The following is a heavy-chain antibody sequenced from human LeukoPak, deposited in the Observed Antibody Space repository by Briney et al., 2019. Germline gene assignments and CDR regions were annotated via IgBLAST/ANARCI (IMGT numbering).Heavy chain of an antibody. CDR1: GFTFSSYG. J-gene: IGHJ4*02. CDR3: ARVEPQLGIFDWTFDY. D-gene: IGHD3-9*01. V-gene: IGHV3-30*03. Sequence: PGGSLRLSCAASGFTFSSYGMHWVRQAPGKGLEWVAVISYDGSNKYYADSVKGRFTISRDNSKNTLYLQMNSLRAEDTAVYYCARVEPQLGIFDWTFDYWGQGTLVTVSS. CDR2: ISYDGSNK.